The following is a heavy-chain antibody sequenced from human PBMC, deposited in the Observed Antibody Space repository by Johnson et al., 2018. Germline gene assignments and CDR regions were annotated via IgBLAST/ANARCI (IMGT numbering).Heavy chain of an antibody. Sequence: VESGGSLRLSCAASGFTFSSYWMSWVRQAPGKGLEWVANIKQDGSEKYYVDSVKGRFTISRDNAKNSLYLQMNSLRAEDTAVYYCARDFGDDSGYMDVWGKGTTVTVSS. CDR1: GFTFSSYW. J-gene: IGHJ6*03. CDR2: IKQDGSEK. D-gene: IGHD4-17*01. CDR3: ARDFGDDSGYMDV. V-gene: IGHV3-7*01.